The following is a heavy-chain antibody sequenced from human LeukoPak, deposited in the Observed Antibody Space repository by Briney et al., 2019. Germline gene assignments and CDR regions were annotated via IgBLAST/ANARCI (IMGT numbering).Heavy chain of an antibody. CDR2: IYHSGST. V-gene: IGHV4-4*02. Sequence: SGSLSLTCDVSGVAISSSNRWSWVRQPPGKGLEWIGEIYHSGSTNYNPSLKSRVTISVDKSKNQFSLNLNSVTAADTAVYYCAREGDPTGSYYNYWGQGILVTVSS. D-gene: IGHD3-10*01. CDR3: AREGDPTGSYYNY. J-gene: IGHJ4*02. CDR1: GVAISSSNR.